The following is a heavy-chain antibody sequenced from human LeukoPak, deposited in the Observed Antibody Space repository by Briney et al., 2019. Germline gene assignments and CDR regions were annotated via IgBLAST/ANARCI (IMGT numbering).Heavy chain of an antibody. D-gene: IGHD4-23*01. Sequence: SVKVSSKASGGTFSTYAISWVRQAPGPGLEWMGGIIPIFGTANYAQKFPARVTITPAESTSTAYMELSSLRSEDTAVYYCARGPPTYGGNSGYFDYWGQGTLVTVSS. CDR1: GGTFSTYA. J-gene: IGHJ4*02. V-gene: IGHV1-69*13. CDR2: IIPIFGTA. CDR3: ARGPPTYGGNSGYFDY.